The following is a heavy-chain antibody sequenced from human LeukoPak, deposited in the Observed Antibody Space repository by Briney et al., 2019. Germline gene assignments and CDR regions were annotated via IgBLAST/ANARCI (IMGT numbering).Heavy chain of an antibody. J-gene: IGHJ6*03. V-gene: IGHV1-8*03. CDR1: GYTFTSYD. D-gene: IGHD2-2*01. CDR2: MNPNSGNT. Sequence: ASVKVSCKASGYTFTSYDINWVRQATGQGLEWMGWMNPNSGNTGYALKFQGRVTITRNTSISTAYMELSSLRSEDTAVYYCARARRDIVVVQDYYMDVWGKGTTVTVSS. CDR3: ARARRDIVVVQDYYMDV.